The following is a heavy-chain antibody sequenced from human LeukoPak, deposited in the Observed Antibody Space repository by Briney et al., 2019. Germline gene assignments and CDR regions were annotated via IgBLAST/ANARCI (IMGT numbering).Heavy chain of an antibody. V-gene: IGHV4-34*01. Sequence: SETLSLTCTVSGGSISGYYWSWIRQPPGKGLEWIGEINHSGSTNYNPSLKSRVTISVDTSKNQFSLKLSSVTAADTAVYYCAREGSGSYFTRYYYYGMDVWGQGTTVTVSS. CDR1: GGSISGYY. CDR3: AREGSGSYFTRYYYYGMDV. CDR2: INHSGST. D-gene: IGHD3-10*01. J-gene: IGHJ6*02.